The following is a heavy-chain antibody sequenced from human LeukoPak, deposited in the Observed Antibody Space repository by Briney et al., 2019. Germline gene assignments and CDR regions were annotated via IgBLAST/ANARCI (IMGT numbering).Heavy chain of an antibody. Sequence: SQTLSLTCTVSGGSISSGDYYWSWIRQPPGKGLEWIGYIYYSGSTYYNPSLKSRVTISVDTSKNQFSLKLSSVTAADTAVYYCARLGPYYGSGKYHYYGMDVWGQGTTVTVSS. J-gene: IGHJ6*02. CDR3: ARLGPYYGSGKYHYYGMDV. V-gene: IGHV4-30-4*01. D-gene: IGHD3-10*01. CDR2: IYYSGST. CDR1: GGSISSGDYY.